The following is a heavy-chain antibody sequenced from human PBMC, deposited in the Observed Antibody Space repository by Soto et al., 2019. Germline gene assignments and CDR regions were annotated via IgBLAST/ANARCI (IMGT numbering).Heavy chain of an antibody. CDR3: ARVTTVTTTFYYYYYMDV. CDR2: IKQDGSEK. J-gene: IGHJ6*03. Sequence: EVQLVESGGGLVQPGGSLRLSCAASGFTFSSYWMSWVRQAPGKGLEWVANIKQDGSEKYYVDSVKGRFTISRDNAKNSLYLQMNSLRDEDTAVYYCARVTTVTTTFYYYYYMDVWGKGTTVTVSS. CDR1: GFTFSSYW. V-gene: IGHV3-7*01. D-gene: IGHD4-17*01.